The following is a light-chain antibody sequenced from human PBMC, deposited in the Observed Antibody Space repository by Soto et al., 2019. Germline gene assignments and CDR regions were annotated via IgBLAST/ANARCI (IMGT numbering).Light chain of an antibody. CDR1: QSISKS. CDR2: VAS. CDR3: RRSYSTPPMFT. J-gene: IGKJ2*01. V-gene: IGKV1-39*01. Sequence: DIQMTQSPSSLSASVGDRVTITCRASQSISKSLNWYQQKPGRAPTLLISVASTLHSGVPSRFSGSRSGTDFTLTMSSLQREDFATYYCRRSYSTPPMFTFGQRTKMEIK.